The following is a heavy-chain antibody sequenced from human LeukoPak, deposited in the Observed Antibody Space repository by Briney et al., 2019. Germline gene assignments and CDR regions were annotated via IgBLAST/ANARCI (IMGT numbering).Heavy chain of an antibody. CDR2: INSDGSST. D-gene: IGHD5-18*01. CDR1: GFTFSSYW. J-gene: IGHJ4*02. Sequence: PGGSLSLSCAASGFTFSSYWMHWVRQAPGKGLVWVSRINSDGSSTSYADSVKGRFTISRDNAKNTLYLQMNSLRAEDTAVYYCARSPGGYSYGQSDYWGQGTLVTVSS. V-gene: IGHV3-74*01. CDR3: ARSPGGYSYGQSDY.